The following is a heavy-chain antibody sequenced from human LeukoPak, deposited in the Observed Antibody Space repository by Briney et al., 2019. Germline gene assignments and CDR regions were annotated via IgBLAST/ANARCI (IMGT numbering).Heavy chain of an antibody. CDR1: GCSLSRSSYY. J-gene: IGHJ4*02. CDR3: ARPQGFQLLDFEY. D-gene: IGHD2-2*01. CDR2: IYYSGST. Sequence: SETLSLTCTVSGCSLSRSSYYWGWLRQPPGKGLEWIGSIYYSGSTYYNPSLKTRVTISVDTSKNQFSLKLSSVTAADTAVYYCARPQGFQLLDFEYWGQGTLVTVSS. V-gene: IGHV4-39*01.